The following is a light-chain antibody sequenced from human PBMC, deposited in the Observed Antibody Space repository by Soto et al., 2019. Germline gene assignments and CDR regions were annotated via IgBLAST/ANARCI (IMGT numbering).Light chain of an antibody. CDR2: GAS. J-gene: IGKJ4*01. Sequence: EIVMTQSPATLSVSPGERATLSCRASQSVSSNLAWYQQKPGQAPRLLIYGASTRATGIPARFSGSGSGTEFTLTISSLQSEVFAGYYCQQYLKSFHITCGGGTNADIK. CDR1: QSVSSN. CDR3: QQYLKSFHIT. V-gene: IGKV3-15*01.